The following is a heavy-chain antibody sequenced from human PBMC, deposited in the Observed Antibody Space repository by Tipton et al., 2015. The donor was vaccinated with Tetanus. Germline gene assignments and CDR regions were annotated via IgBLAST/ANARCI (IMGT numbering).Heavy chain of an antibody. CDR3: ARHPPPYYYGSGSYLDY. J-gene: IGHJ4*02. V-gene: IGHV4-39*01. Sequence: TLSLTCSVSGGSISGSSYYWSWIRQPPGKALEWIGSIYYSGSTFYYPSLQSRVTISVDTSKNQFSLRLSSVTAADTAVYFCARHPPPYYYGSGSYLDYWGQGTPVTVSS. D-gene: IGHD3-10*01. CDR1: GGSISGSSYY. CDR2: IYYSGST.